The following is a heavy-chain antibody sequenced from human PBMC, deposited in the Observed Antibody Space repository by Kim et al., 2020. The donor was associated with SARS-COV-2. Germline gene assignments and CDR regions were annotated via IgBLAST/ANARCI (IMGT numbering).Heavy chain of an antibody. CDR3: ARGVAAACIWGWYFDL. J-gene: IGHJ2*01. CDR1: GFTFSSYA. CDR2: ISYDGSNK. D-gene: IGHD6-13*01. V-gene: IGHV3-30-3*01. Sequence: GGSLRLSCAASGFTFSSYAMHWVRQAPGKGLEWVAVISYDGSNKYYADSVKGRFTISRDNSKNTLYLQMNSLRAEDTAVYYCARGVAAACIWGWYFDLWGRGTLVTVSS.